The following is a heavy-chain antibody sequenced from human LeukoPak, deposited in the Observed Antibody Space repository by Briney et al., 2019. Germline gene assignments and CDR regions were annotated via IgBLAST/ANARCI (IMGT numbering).Heavy chain of an antibody. CDR1: GFTFSSYA. V-gene: IGHV3-30*04. J-gene: IGHJ4*02. Sequence: GGSLRLSCAASGFTFSSYAMHWVRQAPGKGLEWVAVISYDGSNKYYADSVKGRFTISRDNSKNTLYLQMNSLRAEDTAVYYCARDTAYYFDYWGQGTLVTVSS. CDR3: ARDTAYYFDY. CDR2: ISYDGSNK.